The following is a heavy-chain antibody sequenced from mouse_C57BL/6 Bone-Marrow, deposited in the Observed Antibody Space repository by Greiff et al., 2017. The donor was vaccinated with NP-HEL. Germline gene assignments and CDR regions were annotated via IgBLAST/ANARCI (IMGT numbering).Heavy chain of an antibody. D-gene: IGHD2-5*01. J-gene: IGHJ2*01. CDR2: INPSSGYT. V-gene: IGHV1-7*01. CDR1: GYTFTSYW. CDR3: ASYYIKAY. Sequence: VQLQQSGAELAKPGASVKLSCKASGYTFTSYWMHWVKQRPGQGLEWIGYINPSSGYTKYNQKFKDKATLTADKSSSTAYMQLRSLTYDDSAVYYCASYYIKAYWGQGTTLTLSS.